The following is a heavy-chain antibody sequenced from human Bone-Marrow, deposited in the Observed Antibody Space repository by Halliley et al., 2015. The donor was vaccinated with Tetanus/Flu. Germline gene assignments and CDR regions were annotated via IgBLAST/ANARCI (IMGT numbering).Heavy chain of an antibody. CDR2: ISSSSSYI. Sequence: SLRLSCAASGFTFSSYSMNWVRQAPGKGLEWVSSISSSSSYIYYADSLKGRSTISRDNAKTSLYLQMNSLRAEDTAVYYCAKGGFHSDSSGYSSGYFDYWGQGTLVTVSS. CDR3: AKGGFHSDSSGYSSGYFDY. D-gene: IGHD3-22*01. CDR1: GFTFSSYS. V-gene: IGHV3-21*04. J-gene: IGHJ4*02.